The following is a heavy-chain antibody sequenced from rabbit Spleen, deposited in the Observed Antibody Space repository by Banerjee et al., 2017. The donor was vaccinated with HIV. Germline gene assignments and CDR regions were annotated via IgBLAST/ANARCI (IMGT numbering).Heavy chain of an antibody. CDR1: TFSFSTGYY. J-gene: IGHJ4*01. D-gene: IGHD1-1*01. CDR2: IYGGNSDNT. V-gene: IGHV1S45*01. Sequence: QGQLEESGGDLVQPEGSLALTCTASTFSFSTGYYMCWVRQAPGKGLEWIACIYGGNSDNTYYASWAKGRFTISKTSSTTVTLQMTSLTAADTATYFCARVTIDSGYDFTLWGPGTLVTVS. CDR3: ARVTIDSGYDFTL.